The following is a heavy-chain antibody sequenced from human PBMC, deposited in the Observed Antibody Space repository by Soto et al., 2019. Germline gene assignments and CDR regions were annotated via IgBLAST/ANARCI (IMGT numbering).Heavy chain of an antibody. CDR2: INHTVGT. CDR1: GGSVNGYY. Sequence: SETLSLTCAVYGGSVNGYYWNWIRQPPGKGLEWIGEINHTVGTHYNPSLKSRVTMSVDTSKNQFSLRLSSVTAADTAIYYCATFITVLGLLIPPFAPWGQGTEVTSP. CDR3: ATFITVLGLLIPPFAP. J-gene: IGHJ5*02. D-gene: IGHD3-3*01. V-gene: IGHV4-34*01.